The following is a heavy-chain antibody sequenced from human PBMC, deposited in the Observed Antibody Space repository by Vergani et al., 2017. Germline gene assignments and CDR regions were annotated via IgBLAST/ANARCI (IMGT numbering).Heavy chain of an antibody. CDR2: ISGDGGST. Sequence: EVQLVESGGGVVQPGGSLRLSCAASGFTFDDYAMHWVRQAPGKGLEWVSLISGDGGSTYYADSVKGRFTISSDNSKNSLYLQMNSLRTEDTALYYCAKDRPYYDFWSGYPRGWFDPWGQGTLVTVSS. CDR3: AKDRPYYDFWSGYPRGWFDP. V-gene: IGHV3-43*02. CDR1: GFTFDDYA. J-gene: IGHJ5*02. D-gene: IGHD3-3*01.